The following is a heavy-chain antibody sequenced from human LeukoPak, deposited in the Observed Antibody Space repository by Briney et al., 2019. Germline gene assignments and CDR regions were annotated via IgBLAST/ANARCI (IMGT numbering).Heavy chain of an antibody. D-gene: IGHD3-22*01. Sequence: GGSLRLSCAASGFTFSSYAMSWVRRAPGKGLEWVSAISGSGGSTYYADSVKGRFTISRDNSKNTLYLQMNSLRAEDTAVYYCAKVAYYYDSSGTTLDYWGQGTLVTVSS. CDR3: AKVAYYYDSSGTTLDY. CDR1: GFTFSSYA. CDR2: ISGSGGST. V-gene: IGHV3-23*01. J-gene: IGHJ4*02.